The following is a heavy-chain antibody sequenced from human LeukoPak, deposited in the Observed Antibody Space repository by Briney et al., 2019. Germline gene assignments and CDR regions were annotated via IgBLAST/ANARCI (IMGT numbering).Heavy chain of an antibody. CDR1: GYSFTTYW. Sequence: GESLKISCKGSGYSFTTYWIGWVRQMPGKGLAWMGIIYVGDSDTRYSPSFQGQVTISADKSISTAYLQWSSLKASDTAMYYCASLESMAGTHGLDIWGQGTMVTVSS. CDR3: ASLESMAGTHGLDI. V-gene: IGHV5-51*01. J-gene: IGHJ3*02. D-gene: IGHD6-19*01. CDR2: IYVGDSDT.